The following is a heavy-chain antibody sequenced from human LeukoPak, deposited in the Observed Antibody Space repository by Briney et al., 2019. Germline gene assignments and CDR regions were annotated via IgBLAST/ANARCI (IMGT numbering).Heavy chain of an antibody. Sequence: SSVKVSCKASGYTFTGYYMHWVRQAPGQALEWMGWINPNNGGTNYAQKFQGRVTMTRDTSTSTAYMELSRLRSDDTTVYYCERDYYDSSGYYYYFDYWGQGTLVTVS. CDR2: INPNNGGT. D-gene: IGHD3-22*01. CDR3: ERDYYDSSGYYYYFDY. CDR1: GYTFTGYY. V-gene: IGHV1-2*02. J-gene: IGHJ4*02.